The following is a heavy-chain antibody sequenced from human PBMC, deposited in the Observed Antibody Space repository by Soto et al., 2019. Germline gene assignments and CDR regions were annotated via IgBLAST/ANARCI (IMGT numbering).Heavy chain of an antibody. D-gene: IGHD1-20*01. J-gene: IGHJ2*01. V-gene: IGHV3-48*03. CDR1: GFTFSNYE. Sequence: QLVESGGGLVQPGGSLRLSCAASGFTFSNYEMAWVRRAPGKGLEWVSYVISSGETTSYSESVRGRFTISKDNAGNSLYLHMNSLRIENTAVYYCARLPTITGSADWYFDLWGRVTLVTVYS. CDR3: ARLPTITGSADWYFDL. CDR2: VISSGETT.